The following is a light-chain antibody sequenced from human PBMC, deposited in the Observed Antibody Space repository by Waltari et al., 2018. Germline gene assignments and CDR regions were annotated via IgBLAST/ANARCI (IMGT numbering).Light chain of an antibody. CDR1: QGISSW. V-gene: IGKV1D-12*01. Sequence: DIQMTQSPSSVSASVGDRVTITCRASQGISSWLVWYQQKPGKAPKLLIYAASNLQSGVPSRFSGSGSGTEFTLTISSLQPEDFATYYCQQANSLPITFGQGTRLEIK. CDR2: AAS. CDR3: QQANSLPIT. J-gene: IGKJ5*01.